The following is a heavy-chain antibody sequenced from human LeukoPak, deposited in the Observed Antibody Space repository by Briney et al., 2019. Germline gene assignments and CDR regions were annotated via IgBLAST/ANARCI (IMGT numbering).Heavy chain of an antibody. CDR2: ISGSGGNT. CDR1: GFTFSSFA. J-gene: IGHJ4*02. V-gene: IGHV3-23*01. D-gene: IGHD2-15*01. CDR3: AKVPRYCSAGSCYGGYFDH. Sequence: PGGSLRLSCAASGFTFSSFAMSWVRQAPGKGLEWVSAISGSGGNTYYADSPKGRFTISRDNSKNTLSLQMNSLRAEDTAVYYCAKVPRYCSAGSCYGGYFDHWGQGTLVTVSS.